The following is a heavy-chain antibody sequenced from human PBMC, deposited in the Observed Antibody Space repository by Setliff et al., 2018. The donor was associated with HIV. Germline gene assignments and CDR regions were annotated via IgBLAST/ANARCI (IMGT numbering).Heavy chain of an antibody. Sequence: GGSLRLSCKTSGSTMSKFWMSWVRQVPGKGLEWVANIKQDGSQKYYVDSVKGRFTISRDNGKNALYVQMNSLRAEDTAVYYCARRRGSGWYGYGFDYWGQGTLVTVSS. CDR2: IKQDGSQK. D-gene: IGHD6-19*01. CDR1: GSTMSKFW. V-gene: IGHV3-7*02. J-gene: IGHJ4*02. CDR3: ARRRGSGWYGYGFDY.